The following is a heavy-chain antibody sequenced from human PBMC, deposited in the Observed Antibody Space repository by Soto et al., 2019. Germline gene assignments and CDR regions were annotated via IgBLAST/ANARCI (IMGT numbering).Heavy chain of an antibody. V-gene: IGHV1-3*01. CDR3: AWGRRGYSSSWPRLGY. J-gene: IGHJ4*02. Sequence: ASVKVSCKASGYTFTSYAMHWVRQAPGQRLEWMGWINAGNGNTKYSQKFQGRVTITRDTSASTAYMELSSLRSEDTAVYYCAWGRRGYSSSWPRLGYWGQGTLVTVSS. CDR1: GYTFTSYA. CDR2: INAGNGNT. D-gene: IGHD6-13*01.